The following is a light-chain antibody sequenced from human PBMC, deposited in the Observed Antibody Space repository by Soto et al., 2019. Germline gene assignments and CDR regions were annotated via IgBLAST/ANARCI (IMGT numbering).Light chain of an antibody. V-gene: IGKV1-39*01. Sequence: DIQMTQSPSSRSASAEDRVTITCRASHSISNYLNWYQQKPGKAPKLLIYGASSLQSGVPSRFSGSGSGTEFTLTISSLQPDDFATYYCQHYNSYSEAFGQGTKVDI. CDR2: GAS. J-gene: IGKJ1*01. CDR3: QHYNSYSEA. CDR1: HSISNY.